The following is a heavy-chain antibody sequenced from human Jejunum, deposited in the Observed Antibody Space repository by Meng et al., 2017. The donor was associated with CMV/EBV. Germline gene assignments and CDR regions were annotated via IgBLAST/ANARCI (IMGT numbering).Heavy chain of an antibody. Sequence: SGGTSSSYVISWVRQAPGQGLEWMGRIIPIIGRPHHAQRFQDRVSITADKATSTVYMELRTLTSEDTAVYFCASDITGNSYAYDSWGQGTLVTVSS. J-gene: IGHJ5*01. CDR3: ASDITGNSYAYDS. V-gene: IGHV1-69*04. D-gene: IGHD3-16*01. CDR2: IIPIIGRP. CDR1: GGTSSSYV.